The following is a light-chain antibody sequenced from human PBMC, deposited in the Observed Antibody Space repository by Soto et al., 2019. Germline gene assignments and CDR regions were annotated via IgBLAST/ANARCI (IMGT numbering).Light chain of an antibody. CDR2: KAS. J-gene: IGKJ1*01. CDR1: QSISAW. V-gene: IGKV1-5*03. Sequence: DIQMTQSPSTLSASVGDRVAITCRASQSISAWLAWYQQKPGKAPRLLIYKASTLEIGVPSRFSGSGSGTEFTLTISSLQPDDVATYYCQQYNEYSWTFGQGTEVE. CDR3: QQYNEYSWT.